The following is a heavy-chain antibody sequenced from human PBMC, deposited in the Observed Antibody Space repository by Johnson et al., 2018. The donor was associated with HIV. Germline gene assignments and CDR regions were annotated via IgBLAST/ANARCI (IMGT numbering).Heavy chain of an antibody. V-gene: IGHV3-66*01. D-gene: IGHD6-13*01. CDR2: IYSGGST. J-gene: IGHJ3*02. Sequence: EVQLVESGGGLVLPGGSLRLSCAASGFTVNTNYMSWVRQAPGKGLEWVSVIYSGGSTYYADSVKGRFTISRDNSKNTLYLQMNSLRAEDTAVYYCARDFESAAGIWGQGTMVTVSS. CDR3: ARDFESAAGI. CDR1: GFTVNTNY.